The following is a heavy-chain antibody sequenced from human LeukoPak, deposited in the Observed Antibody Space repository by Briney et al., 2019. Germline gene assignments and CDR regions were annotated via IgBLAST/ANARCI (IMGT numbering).Heavy chain of an antibody. CDR2: IRYDGSNK. CDR3: ARAPYRYNWNSRGFDY. D-gene: IGHD1-20*01. CDR1: GFTFSSYG. J-gene: IGHJ4*02. V-gene: IGHV3-30*02. Sequence: GGSLRLSCAASGFTFSSYGMHWVRQAPGKGLEWVAFIRYDGSNKYYADSVKGRFTISRDNSKNTLYLQMNSLRAEDTAVYYCARAPYRYNWNSRGFDYWGQGTLVIVSS.